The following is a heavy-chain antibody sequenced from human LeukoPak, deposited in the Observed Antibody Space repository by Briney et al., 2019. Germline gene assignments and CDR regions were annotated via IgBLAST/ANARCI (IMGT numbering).Heavy chain of an antibody. CDR2: ISSSSSYI. Sequence: GGSLRLSCAASGFTFSSYSMNWVRQAPGKGLEWVSSISSSSSYIYYADSVKGRFTISRDNAKNSVYLKMNRQRAEDTAVYYCARGDEETYYYDSSGYQFDYWGQGTLVTVSS. D-gene: IGHD3-22*01. CDR3: ARGDEETYYYDSSGYQFDY. CDR1: GFTFSSYS. J-gene: IGHJ4*02. V-gene: IGHV3-21*01.